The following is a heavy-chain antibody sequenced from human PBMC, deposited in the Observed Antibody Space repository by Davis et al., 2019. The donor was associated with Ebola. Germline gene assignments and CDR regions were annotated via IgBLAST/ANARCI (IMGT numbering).Heavy chain of an antibody. CDR3: ARTTTPGAVLWFGESFNGGYSYYGMDV. D-gene: IGHD3-10*01. CDR2: INVGNGNT. J-gene: IGHJ6*02. CDR1: GYTFTMSA. Sequence: ASVKVSCKASGYTFTMSAMHWLRQAPGQRLEWMGWINVGNGNTIYSQRFQGRVAFSRDTSASTVYMELSSLRSEDTAVYYCARTTTPGAVLWFGESFNGGYSYYGMDVWGQGTTVTVSS. V-gene: IGHV1-3*01.